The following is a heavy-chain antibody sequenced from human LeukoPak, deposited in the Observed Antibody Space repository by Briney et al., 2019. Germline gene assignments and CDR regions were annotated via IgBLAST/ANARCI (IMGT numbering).Heavy chain of an antibody. CDR2: IYYSGST. Sequence: ASETLSLTCTVSGGSISGYYWSWIQQPPGKGLEWVGYIYYSGSTNYNPSLKSRLTISIDTSENQFSLKLSSVTAADTAVYYCAREYSSSSGRRAFDIWGQGTMVTVSS. CDR3: AREYSSSSGRRAFDI. D-gene: IGHD6-6*01. V-gene: IGHV4-59*08. J-gene: IGHJ3*02. CDR1: GGSISGYY.